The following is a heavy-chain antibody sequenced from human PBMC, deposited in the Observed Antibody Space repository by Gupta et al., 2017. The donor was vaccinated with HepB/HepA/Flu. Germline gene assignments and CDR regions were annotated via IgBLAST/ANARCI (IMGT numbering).Heavy chain of an antibody. CDR1: GFTFSSPE. CDR2: IGSAGDRI. CDR3: AELELRGGLDY. D-gene: IGHD3-10*01. J-gene: IGHJ4*02. Sequence: VESGGGSVQPGGSLRLSCAASGFTFSSPEMSWIRQAPGKGLEWVAQIGSAGDRINYADSVRGRFTISRDNAKNSLYLQMNSLRAEDTAIYFCAELELRGGLDYWGQGTLVTVSS. V-gene: IGHV3-48*03.